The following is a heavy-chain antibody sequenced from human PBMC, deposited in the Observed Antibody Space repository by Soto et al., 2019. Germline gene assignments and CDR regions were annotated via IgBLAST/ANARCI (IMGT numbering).Heavy chain of an antibody. Sequence: ASVKVSCKASGYTFTSYGISWVRQAPGQGLEWMGWISAYNGNTNYAQKLQGRVTMTTDTSTSTAYMELRSLRSDDTAVYYCARDAAYCGGDCYGYFQHWGQGTLVTVSS. J-gene: IGHJ1*01. CDR3: ARDAAYCGGDCYGYFQH. D-gene: IGHD2-21*02. CDR1: GYTFTSYG. V-gene: IGHV1-18*01. CDR2: ISAYNGNT.